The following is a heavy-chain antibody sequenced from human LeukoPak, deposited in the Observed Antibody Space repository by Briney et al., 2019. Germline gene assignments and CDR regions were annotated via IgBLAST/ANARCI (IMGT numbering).Heavy chain of an antibody. CDR2: ISGSGGST. J-gene: IGHJ4*02. V-gene: IGHV3-23*01. CDR3: AKDPNSGYDWGQYYFDY. Sequence: PGGSLRLSCAASGFTFSSYAMSWVRQAPGKGLEWVSAISGSGGSTYYADSVKGRFTISRDNSKNTLYLQMNSLRAEDTAVYCCAKDPNSGYDWGQYYFDYWGQGTLVTVSS. D-gene: IGHD5-12*01. CDR1: GFTFSSYA.